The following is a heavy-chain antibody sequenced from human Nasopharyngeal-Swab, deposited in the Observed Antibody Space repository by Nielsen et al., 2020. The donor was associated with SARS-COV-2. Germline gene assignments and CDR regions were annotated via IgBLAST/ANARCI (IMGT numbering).Heavy chain of an antibody. V-gene: IGHV3-7*01. CDR1: GFTFSSYW. D-gene: IGHD2-2*02. J-gene: IGHJ4*02. CDR2: IKQDGSEK. Sequence: GESLKISCAASGFTFSSYWMSWVRQAPGKGLEWVANIKQDGSEKYYVDSVKGRFTISRDNAKNSLYLQMNSLRAEDTAVYYCARGSCSSTSCYTQYYFDYWGQGTPVTVSS. CDR3: ARGSCSSTSCYTQYYFDY.